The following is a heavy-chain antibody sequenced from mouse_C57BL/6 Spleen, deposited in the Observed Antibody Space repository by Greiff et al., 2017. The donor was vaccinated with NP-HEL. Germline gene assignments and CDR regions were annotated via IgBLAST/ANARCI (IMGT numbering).Heavy chain of an antibody. CDR1: GYTFTDYY. V-gene: IGHV1-19*01. D-gene: IGHD4-1*01. CDR3: AREGLGLCDY. Sequence: VQLQQSGPVLVKPGASVKMSCKASGYTFTDYYMNWVKQSHGKSLEWIGVINPYNGGTSYNQKFKGKATLTVDKSSSTAYMELNSLTSEDSAVYYCAREGLGLCDYWGQGTTLTVSS. CDR2: INPYNGGT. J-gene: IGHJ2*01.